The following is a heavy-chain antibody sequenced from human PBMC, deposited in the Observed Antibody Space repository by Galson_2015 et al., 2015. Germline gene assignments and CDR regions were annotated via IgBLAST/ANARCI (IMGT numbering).Heavy chain of an antibody. D-gene: IGHD5-12*01. Sequence: SLRLSCAASGLTFSSNWMHWVRHPPGEGLVWISRINPDGSSTNYADSVKGRFTISRDNAKNTLYLQMNSLGAEDTGVYYCGGGNSGFGHYWGQGTLVSVSS. J-gene: IGHJ4*02. CDR2: INPDGSST. V-gene: IGHV3-74*01. CDR1: GLTFSSNW. CDR3: GGGNSGFGHY.